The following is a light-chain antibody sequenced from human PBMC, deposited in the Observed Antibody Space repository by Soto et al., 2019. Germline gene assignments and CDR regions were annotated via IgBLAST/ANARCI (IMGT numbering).Light chain of an antibody. CDR2: RAS. CDR1: QSVSSS. J-gene: IGKJ2*01. CDR3: QQYNSWPYT. Sequence: EIVMTQSPGTLSVSPGERATLSCRASQSVSSSLDWYQQKPGQAPRLLIYRASTRATDIPARFSGSGSGTEFTLTISCRRSEDFAVYYCQQYNSWPYTFGQGTKLEIK. V-gene: IGKV3-15*01.